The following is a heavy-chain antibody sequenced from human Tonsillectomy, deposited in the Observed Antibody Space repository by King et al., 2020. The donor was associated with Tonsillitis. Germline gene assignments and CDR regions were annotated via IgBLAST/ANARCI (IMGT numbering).Heavy chain of an antibody. D-gene: IGHD3-10*01. Sequence: VQLVESGAEVKKPGESLRISCTGSGYSFTSHWINWVRQMPGKGLEWMGRIDPSDSYTKYSLSFQGHVTFTVDKSLSTAYLQWSSLKASDTAMYYCARLVHYYGSGSSPFGMDVWGQGTTVTVSS. CDR2: IDPSDSYT. V-gene: IGHV5-10-1*03. CDR3: ARLVHYYGSGSSPFGMDV. J-gene: IGHJ6*02. CDR1: GYSFTSHW.